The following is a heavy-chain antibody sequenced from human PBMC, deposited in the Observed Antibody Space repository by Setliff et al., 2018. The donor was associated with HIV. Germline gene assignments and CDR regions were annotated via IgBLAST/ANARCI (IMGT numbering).Heavy chain of an antibody. Sequence: SVKVSCKASGGTFSSYAISWVRQAPGQGLEWMGRIIPIFGTSNYAQKFQGRVTITADKSTSTAYMELSSLKSEDTAVYYCARDREYCSSTSCPIGGWYFDLWGRGTLVTV. J-gene: IGHJ2*01. V-gene: IGHV1-69*06. D-gene: IGHD2-2*01. CDR3: ARDREYCSSTSCPIGGWYFDL. CDR2: IIPIFGTS. CDR1: GGTFSSYA.